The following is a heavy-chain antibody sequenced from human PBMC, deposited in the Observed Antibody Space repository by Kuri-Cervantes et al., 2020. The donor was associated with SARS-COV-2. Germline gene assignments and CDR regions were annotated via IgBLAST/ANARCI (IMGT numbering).Heavy chain of an antibody. CDR3: ATKLFGGHWFDP. D-gene: IGHD3-10*01. Sequence: SETLSLTCTVSGASMSDPMSHYYWNWIRLTPGKGLEWIGYIFHTGSNSQNPSLKSRVTISLDTSKNQFSLSLNSVTPADTAVYYCATKLFGGHWFDPWGQGILVTVSS. V-gene: IGHV4-61*01. CDR2: IFHTGSN. CDR1: GASMSDPMSHYY. J-gene: IGHJ5*02.